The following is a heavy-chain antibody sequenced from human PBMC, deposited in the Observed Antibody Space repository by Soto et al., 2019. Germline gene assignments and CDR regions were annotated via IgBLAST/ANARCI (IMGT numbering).Heavy chain of an antibody. CDR3: ARVRQGCSSTHSYFDP. Sequence: PSETLSLTCAVSGGSISSSNWWNWVRQPPGKGLEWIGEIHHSGSTNYNPSLKSRVTISVDKSKNQFSLKLNPVTAADTAVYYCARVRQGCSSTHSYFDPWGQGTRVTAPQ. D-gene: IGHD2-2*01. V-gene: IGHV4-4*02. CDR2: IHHSGST. J-gene: IGHJ5*02. CDR1: GGSISSSNW.